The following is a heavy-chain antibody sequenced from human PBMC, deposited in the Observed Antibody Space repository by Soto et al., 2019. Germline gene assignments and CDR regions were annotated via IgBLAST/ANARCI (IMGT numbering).Heavy chain of an antibody. CDR3: ARHSWGIAAAGARPRYYYYGMDV. CDR2: IYYSGST. J-gene: IGHJ6*04. V-gene: IGHV4-30-2*03. Sequence: PSETLSLTCAFSGGSISSGGYSWSWIRQPPGKGLEWIGSIYYSGSTYYNPSLKSRVTISVDTSKNQFSLKLSSVTAADTAVYYCARHSWGIAAAGARPRYYYYGMDVWGKGTTVTVSS. CDR1: GGSISSGGYS. D-gene: IGHD6-13*01.